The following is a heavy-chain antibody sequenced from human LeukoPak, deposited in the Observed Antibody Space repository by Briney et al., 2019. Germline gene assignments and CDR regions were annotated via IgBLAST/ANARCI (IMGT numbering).Heavy chain of an antibody. CDR3: ARGGRLYYDSSGYYPSSFDY. Sequence: GRSLRLSCAASGFTFSSYAMHWVRQAPGKGLEWVAVISYDGSNKYYADSVKGRFTISRDNSKNTLYLQMNSLRAEDTAVYYCARGGRLYYDSSGYYPSSFDYWGQGTLVTVSS. CDR1: GFTFSSYA. D-gene: IGHD3-22*01. CDR2: ISYDGSNK. J-gene: IGHJ4*02. V-gene: IGHV3-30*04.